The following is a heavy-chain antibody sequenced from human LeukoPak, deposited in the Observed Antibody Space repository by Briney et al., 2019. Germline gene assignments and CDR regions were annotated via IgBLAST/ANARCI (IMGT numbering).Heavy chain of an antibody. V-gene: IGHV3-30*02. Sequence: GGSLRLSCAASGFTFSSYGMHWVRQAPGKGLEWVAFIRYDGSNKYYADSVKGRFTISRDNSKNTLYLQMNSLRADDTAVYYCAREAPNGVYFDNWGQGTLVTVSS. CDR2: IRYDGSNK. CDR3: AREAPNGVYFDN. J-gene: IGHJ4*02. CDR1: GFTFSSYG. D-gene: IGHD2-8*01.